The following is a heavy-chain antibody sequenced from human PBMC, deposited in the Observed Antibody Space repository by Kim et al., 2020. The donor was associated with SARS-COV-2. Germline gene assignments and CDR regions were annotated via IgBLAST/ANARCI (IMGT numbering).Heavy chain of an antibody. CDR1: GFTFSSYG. D-gene: IGHD6-13*01. Sequence: GGSLRLSCAASGFTFSSYGMHWVRQASGKGLEWVAVISYDGSNKYYADSVKGRFTISRDNSKNTLYLQMNSLRAEDTAVHYCAKGHSSSWFYHYYGMDVWGQGTTVTVSS. CDR2: ISYDGSNK. CDR3: AKGHSSSWFYHYYGMDV. V-gene: IGHV3-30*18. J-gene: IGHJ6*02.